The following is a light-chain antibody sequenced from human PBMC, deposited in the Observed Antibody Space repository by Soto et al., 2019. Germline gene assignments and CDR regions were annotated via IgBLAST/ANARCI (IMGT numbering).Light chain of an antibody. J-gene: IGKJ2*01. CDR3: QQYNNWPHT. V-gene: IGKV3-15*01. CDR2: GAS. Sequence: EIVMTQSPATLSVSPGERATLSCRASQSVSSNLAWYQQKPGQAPRLLIYGASTRAPGIPARFSGSGSGTEFTLPISSLQSGDFAVYYCQQYNNWPHTFGQGTQLEIK. CDR1: QSVSSN.